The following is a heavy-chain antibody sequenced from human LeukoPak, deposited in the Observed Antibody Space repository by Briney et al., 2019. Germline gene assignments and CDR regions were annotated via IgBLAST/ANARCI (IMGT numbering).Heavy chain of an antibody. V-gene: IGHV4-4*07. CDR2: VHFSGST. J-gene: IGHJ4*02. Sequence: SETLSLTCAVSGASVTSHHWAWIRQPAGKGLEWGGRVHFSGSTNYNPSLRRRVALSLDTSKNELSLTLKSVCDANTAVYYTRDDSSRDDSGGYHYWGRGVLVTVSS. CDR3: RDDSSRDDSGGYHY. D-gene: IGHD3-22*01. CDR1: GASVTSHH.